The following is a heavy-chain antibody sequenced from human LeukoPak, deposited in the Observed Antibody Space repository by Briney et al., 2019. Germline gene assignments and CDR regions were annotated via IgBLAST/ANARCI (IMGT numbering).Heavy chain of an antibody. J-gene: IGHJ4*02. Sequence: GGSRRLSCTASGFPFIEYSTNWARQATGKGLDWISYCGINSGKPKYADSVRGRFPIPEDTAKNSLYLQMNSLRVEDTAVYYCARDHNYPFVNWGQGTLVSVA. CDR2: CGINSGKP. V-gene: IGHV3-48*01. D-gene: IGHD1-1*01. CDR3: ARDHNYPFVN. CDR1: GFPFIEYS.